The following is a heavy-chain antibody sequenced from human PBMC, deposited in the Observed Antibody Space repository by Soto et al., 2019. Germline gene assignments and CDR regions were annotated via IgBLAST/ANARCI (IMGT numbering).Heavy chain of an antibody. D-gene: IGHD5-12*01. CDR1: GFTFSSYG. J-gene: IGHJ4*02. Sequence: GGSLRLSCAASGFTFSSYGTHWVRQAPGKGLEWVAVISYDGSNKYYADSVKGRFTISRDNSKNTLYLQMNSLRAEDTAVYYCAKDSLEMAKILDYWGQGTLVPVSS. CDR2: ISYDGSNK. CDR3: AKDSLEMAKILDY. V-gene: IGHV3-30*18.